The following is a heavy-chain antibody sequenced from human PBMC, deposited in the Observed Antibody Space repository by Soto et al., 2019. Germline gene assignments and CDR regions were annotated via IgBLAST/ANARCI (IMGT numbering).Heavy chain of an antibody. Sequence: EVQLVESGGGLVQPGGSLRLSCAVSGFTFNRHWMSWVRQTPGKGLEWVASIKEDGSEKSYVDSVKGRSTISRDNAKNSLFLQMNSPRVEDTAVYYCVRTGWNPPDYWGQGTLVTVSS. D-gene: IGHD1-1*01. V-gene: IGHV3-7*01. CDR1: GFTFNRHW. CDR3: VRTGWNPPDY. CDR2: IKEDGSEK. J-gene: IGHJ4*02.